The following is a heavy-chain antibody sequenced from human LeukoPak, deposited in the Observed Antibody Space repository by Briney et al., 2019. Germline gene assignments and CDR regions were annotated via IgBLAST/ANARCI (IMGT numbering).Heavy chain of an antibody. J-gene: IGHJ4*02. V-gene: IGHV1-3*03. CDR2: IDSDKGNT. D-gene: IGHD6-19*01. Sequence: ASVKVSCKASGYSFSRNAIHWVRQAPGQRLEWMGWIDSDKGNTKYSQEFQGRVTFTRDTSASTVYMELSSLRSEDMAIYYCARGHSNGWYHDYWGQGTPVIVSS. CDR1: GYSFSRNA. CDR3: ARGHSNGWYHDY.